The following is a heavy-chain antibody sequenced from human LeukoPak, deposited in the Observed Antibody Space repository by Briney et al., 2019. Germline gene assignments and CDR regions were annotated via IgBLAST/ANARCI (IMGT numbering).Heavy chain of an antibody. D-gene: IGHD6-13*01. Sequence: ASVKVSCKASGYTFTGYYMHWVRQAPGQGLEWMGWINPNSGGTNYAQKFQGRVTMTRDTSISTAYMELSRLRSDDTAVYYCARCYPAYSSSWADYWGQGTLVTVSS. J-gene: IGHJ4*02. V-gene: IGHV1-2*02. CDR3: ARCYPAYSSSWADY. CDR2: INPNSGGT. CDR1: GYTFTGYY.